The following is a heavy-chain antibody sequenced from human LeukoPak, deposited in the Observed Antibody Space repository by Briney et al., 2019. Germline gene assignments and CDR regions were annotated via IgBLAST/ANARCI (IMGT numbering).Heavy chain of an antibody. V-gene: IGHV4-38-2*02. CDR3: ARDEPGGLHY. Sequence: LETLSLTCTVSGYPITTSYYCTWVRQSPEKGLEWIGSAHHTAGTYYNPSLKSRVTISLETSMNHFSLKLNSVTAADTAVYYCARDEPGGLHYWGQGILVTVSS. J-gene: IGHJ4*02. CDR1: GYPITTSYY. CDR2: AHHTAGT. D-gene: IGHD1-14*01.